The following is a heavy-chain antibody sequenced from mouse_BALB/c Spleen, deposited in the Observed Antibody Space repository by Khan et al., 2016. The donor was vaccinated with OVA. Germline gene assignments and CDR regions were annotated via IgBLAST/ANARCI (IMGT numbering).Heavy chain of an antibody. V-gene: IGHV3-2*02. J-gene: IGHJ2*01. CDR1: GYSITSDYA. CDR2: ISYSGST. Sequence: EVQLVEPGPGLVKPSQSLSLTCTVTGYSITSDYAWNWIRQFPGNKLEWMGYISYSGSTSYNPSLKSRISITRDTSKNQFFLQLNSVTTEATATYYCAGDYGSSYYYLDDWGQGTTLTVSS. CDR3: AGDYGSSYYYLDD. D-gene: IGHD1-1*01.